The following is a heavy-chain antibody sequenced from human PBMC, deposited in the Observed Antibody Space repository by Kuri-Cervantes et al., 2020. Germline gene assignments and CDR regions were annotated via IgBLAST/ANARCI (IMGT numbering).Heavy chain of an antibody. V-gene: IGHV3-21*04. J-gene: IGHJ6*02. CDR3: AKDHSRWLGEWYYYYYGMDV. CDR2: ISSISSYI. D-gene: IGHD3-10*01. CDR1: GFTFSSYS. Sequence: GESLKISCAASGFTFSSYSMNWVRQAPGKGLEWVSSISSISSYIYYADSVKGRFTISRDNAKNLLYLQMNSLRAEDTAVCYCAKDHSRWLGEWYYYYYGMDVWGQGTTVTVSS.